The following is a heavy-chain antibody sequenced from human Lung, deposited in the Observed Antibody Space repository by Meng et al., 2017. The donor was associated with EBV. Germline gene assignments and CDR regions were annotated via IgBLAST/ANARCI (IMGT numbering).Heavy chain of an antibody. Sequence: QVQLQQWGPGLLKPSESLSFTCAVYGGPFSGYYWSWIRQPPGKGLEWIGEINHSGSTNYNPSLKSRVTISVDTSKNQFSLSLNSVTAADTAVYYCARGDTSSAPFDYWGQETLVTVSS. J-gene: IGHJ4*02. V-gene: IGHV4-34*01. CDR3: ARGDTSSAPFDY. CDR1: GGPFSGYY. D-gene: IGHD6-6*01. CDR2: INHSGST.